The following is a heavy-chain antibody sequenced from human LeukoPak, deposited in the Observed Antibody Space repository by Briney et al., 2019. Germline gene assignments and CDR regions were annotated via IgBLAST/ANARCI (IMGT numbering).Heavy chain of an antibody. J-gene: IGHJ3*02. CDR1: GFTFDDYD. CDR2: ISWNSGSI. Sequence: GGSLRLSCAASGFTFDDYDMHWVRQAPGKGLEWVSGISWNSGSIGYADSVKGRFTISRDNAKNSLYLQMNSLRAEDTALYYCAADYYDSSGYYDHNAFDIWGQGTMVTVSS. D-gene: IGHD3-22*01. CDR3: AADYYDSSGYYDHNAFDI. V-gene: IGHV3-9*01.